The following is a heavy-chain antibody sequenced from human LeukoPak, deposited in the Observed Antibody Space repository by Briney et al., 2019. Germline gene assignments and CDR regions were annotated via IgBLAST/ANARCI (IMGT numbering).Heavy chain of an antibody. Sequence: SETLSLTCTVSGGFISRGDFFWGWIRQHPGKGLEWIGHIYYSGSTYYNPSLKSRVTISADTSKNQFSLKLSSVTAADTAVYYCARGRGTGTNTGALDSWGQGTLVAVSS. D-gene: IGHD7-27*01. V-gene: IGHV4-31*03. CDR2: IYYSGST. J-gene: IGHJ4*02. CDR3: ARGRGTGTNTGALDS. CDR1: GGFISRGDFF.